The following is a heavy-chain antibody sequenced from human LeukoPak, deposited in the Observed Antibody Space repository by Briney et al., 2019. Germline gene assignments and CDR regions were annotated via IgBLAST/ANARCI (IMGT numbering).Heavy chain of an antibody. V-gene: IGHV4-31*03. CDR3: ARDTYCGGDCPAPYYGMDV. J-gene: IGHJ6*02. D-gene: IGHD2-21*02. CDR2: IYYSGST. Sequence: SETLSLTCTVSGGSISSGGYYWSWIRQHPEKGLEWIGYIYYSGSTYYNPSLKSRVTISVDTSKNQFSLKLSSVTAADTAVYYCARDTYCGGDCPAPYYGMDVWGQGTTVTVSS. CDR1: GGSISSGGYY.